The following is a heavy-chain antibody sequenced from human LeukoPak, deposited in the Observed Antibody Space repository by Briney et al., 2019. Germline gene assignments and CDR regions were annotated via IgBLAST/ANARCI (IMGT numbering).Heavy chain of an antibody. Sequence: QPGGSLRLSCAASGFTFSSYAMHWVRQAPGKGLEYVSAISSNGGSTYYANSVKGRFTISRDNSKNTLYLQMGSLRAEDMAVYYCARCRSVGSGGSCYADYWGQEPWSPSPQ. V-gene: IGHV3-64*01. J-gene: IGHJ4*01. CDR3: ARCRSVGSGGSCYADY. CDR1: GFTFSSYA. CDR2: ISSNGGST. D-gene: IGHD2-15*01.